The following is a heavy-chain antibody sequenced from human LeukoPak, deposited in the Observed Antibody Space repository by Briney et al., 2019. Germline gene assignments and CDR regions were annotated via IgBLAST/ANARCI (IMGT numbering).Heavy chain of an antibody. D-gene: IGHD3-10*01. CDR2: MNPNSGNA. J-gene: IGHJ4*02. V-gene: IGHV1-8*01. Sequence: ASVKVSCKAPGYTFTSYDISWVRQATGQGLEWMGWMNPNSGNAGYAQRFQGRVTMTRNNSISTAYMGLTSLRSEDTAVYYCGRPLQRGSWTQRALDYWGQGTLVTVSS. CDR3: GRPLQRGSWTQRALDY. CDR1: GYTFTSYD.